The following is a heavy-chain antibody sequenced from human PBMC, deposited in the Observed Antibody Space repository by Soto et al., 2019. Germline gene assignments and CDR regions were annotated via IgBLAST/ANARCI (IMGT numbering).Heavy chain of an antibody. D-gene: IGHD2-15*01. Sequence: QVQLVQSGAEVKKPGSSVKVSCKASGGTFSSYAISWVRQAPGQGLEWMGGIIPIFGTANYAQKFQGRVTITADESTSTAYMELSSLRSEDTAVYYCARGPARGCSGGSCYSGYYYYYGMDVWGQGTTVTVS. V-gene: IGHV1-69*01. J-gene: IGHJ6*02. CDR1: GGTFSSYA. CDR3: ARGPARGCSGGSCYSGYYYYYGMDV. CDR2: IIPIFGTA.